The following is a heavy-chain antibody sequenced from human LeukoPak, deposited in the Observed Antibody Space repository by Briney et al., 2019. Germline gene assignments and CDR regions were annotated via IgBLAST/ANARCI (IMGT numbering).Heavy chain of an antibody. J-gene: IGHJ4*02. CDR1: GFTFSNAW. V-gene: IGHV3-23*01. CDR2: ISTSGVNT. Sequence: GSLRLSCAASGFTFSNAWMSWVRQAPGKGLEWVSAISTSGVNTYYADSVKGRFTISRDNSKNTLYLQMNSLRAEDTAVYYCAKERVYFEYWGQGTLVTVSS. CDR3: AKERVYFEY. D-gene: IGHD3-3*01.